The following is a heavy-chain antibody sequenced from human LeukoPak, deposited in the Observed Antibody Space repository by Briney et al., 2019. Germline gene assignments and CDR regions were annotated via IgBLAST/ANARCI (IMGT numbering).Heavy chain of an antibody. CDR1: GFTFDDYA. CDR3: ARGGSGTVGWYFDL. Sequence: LRLSCAASGFTFDDYAMHWVRQAPGKGLEWIGYIYHSGSTYYNPSLKSRVTISVDRSKNQFSLKLSSVTAADTAVYYCARGGSGTVGWYFDLWGRGTLVTVSS. V-gene: IGHV4-30-2*01. D-gene: IGHD2-2*01. CDR2: IYHSGST. J-gene: IGHJ2*01.